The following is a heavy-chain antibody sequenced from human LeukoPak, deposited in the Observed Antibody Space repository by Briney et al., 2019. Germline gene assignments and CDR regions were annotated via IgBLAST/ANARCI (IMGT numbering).Heavy chain of an antibody. CDR2: INPNSGGT. Sequence: ASVKVSCKASGGTFSSYAISWVRQAPGQGLEWMGWINPNSGGTNYAQKFQGRVTMTRDTSISTAYMELSRLRSDDTAVYYCARGLYYGSGSYWSDPFDYWGQGTLVTVSS. J-gene: IGHJ4*02. CDR3: ARGLYYGSGSYWSDPFDY. CDR1: GGTFSSYA. D-gene: IGHD3-10*01. V-gene: IGHV1-2*02.